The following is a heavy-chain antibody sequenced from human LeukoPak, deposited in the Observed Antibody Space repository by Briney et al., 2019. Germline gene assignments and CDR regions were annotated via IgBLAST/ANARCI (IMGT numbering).Heavy chain of an antibody. Sequence: SETLSLTCTVSGGSISSYYWSWIRQPPGKGLEWIGYIYYSGSTYYNPSLKSRVTISVDTSKNQFSLKLSSVTAADTAVYYCARCGVRGVIDAFDIWGQGTMVTVSS. CDR2: IYYSGST. J-gene: IGHJ3*02. CDR1: GGSISSYY. CDR3: ARCGVRGVIDAFDI. D-gene: IGHD3-10*01. V-gene: IGHV4-59*06.